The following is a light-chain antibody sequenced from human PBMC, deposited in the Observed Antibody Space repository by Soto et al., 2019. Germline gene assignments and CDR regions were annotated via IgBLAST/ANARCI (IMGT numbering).Light chain of an antibody. CDR3: ETWNISIRV. CDR1: SGHNGDI. J-gene: IGLJ3*02. V-gene: IGLV4-60*03. Sequence: QPVLTQSSSASASLGSSVKLTCTLSSGHNGDIIAWHQQQPGKAPRHLMKLEGSGSHNKGSGVPDRFSGSSSGADRYLTISNAQSEDEADYFCETWNISIRVFGVGTQLTVL. CDR2: LEGSGSH.